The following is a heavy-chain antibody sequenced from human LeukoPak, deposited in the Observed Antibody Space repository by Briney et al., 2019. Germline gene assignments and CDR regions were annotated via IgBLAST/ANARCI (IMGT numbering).Heavy chain of an antibody. Sequence: GGSLRLSCAASGFTFSSYAMHWVRQAPGKELEWVAVISYDGSNKYYADSVKGRFTISRDNSKNTLYLQMNSLRAEDTAVYYCAREYVGAMEEWFDPRGQGTLVTVSS. CDR3: AREYVGAMEEWFDP. CDR1: GFTFSSYA. V-gene: IGHV3-30*01. J-gene: IGHJ5*02. D-gene: IGHD1-26*01. CDR2: ISYDGSNK.